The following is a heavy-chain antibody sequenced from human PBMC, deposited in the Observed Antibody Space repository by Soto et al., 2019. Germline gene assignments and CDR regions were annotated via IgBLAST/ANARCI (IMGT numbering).Heavy chain of an antibody. J-gene: IGHJ4*02. CDR1: GCTVSSNY. CDR2: IYSGGST. V-gene: IGHV3-66*01. Sequence: EVQLVESGGGLVQPGGSLRLSCAASGCTVSSNYMSWVRQAPGKGLEWVSVIYSGGSTYYADSVKGRFTISRDNSKNTLYLQMNSLRAEDTAVYYCARVRGYCSSTSCYGLDYWGQGTLVTVSS. CDR3: ARVRGYCSSTSCYGLDY. D-gene: IGHD2-2*01.